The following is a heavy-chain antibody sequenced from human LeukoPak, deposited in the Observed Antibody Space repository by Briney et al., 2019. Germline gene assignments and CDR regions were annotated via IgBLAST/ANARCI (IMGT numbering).Heavy chain of an antibody. J-gene: IGHJ4*02. CDR1: GGTFSSYA. CDR3: ARDGSSSLGFDY. V-gene: IGHV1-69*05. CDR2: IIPIFGTA. Sequence: GASVKVSCKASGGTFSSYAISWVRQAPGQGLEWMGGIIPIFGTANYAQKFQGRVTITTDESTSTAYMELSSLRSEDTAVYYCARDGSSSLGFDYWGQGTLVTVSS. D-gene: IGHD6-6*01.